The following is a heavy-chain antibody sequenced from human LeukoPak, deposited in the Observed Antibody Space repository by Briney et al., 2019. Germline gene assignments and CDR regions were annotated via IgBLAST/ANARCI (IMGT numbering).Heavy chain of an antibody. CDR3: ARDTALTGSQSYGMDV. Sequence: PGGSLRLSCAASGFTFSSYSMNWVRQAPGKGLEWVSSISSSSSYIYYADSVKGRFTISRDNAKNSLYLQMNSLRAEDTAVYYCARDTALTGSQSYGMDVWGQGTTVTVSS. V-gene: IGHV3-21*01. D-gene: IGHD3-9*01. CDR1: GFTFSSYS. CDR2: ISSSSSYI. J-gene: IGHJ6*02.